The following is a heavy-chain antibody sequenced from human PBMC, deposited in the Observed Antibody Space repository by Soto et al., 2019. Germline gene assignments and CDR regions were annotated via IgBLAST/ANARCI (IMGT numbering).Heavy chain of an antibody. J-gene: IGHJ4*02. D-gene: IGHD2-15*01. V-gene: IGHV3-33*01. CDR1: GFTFSSYG. Sequence: QVQLVESGGGVVQPGRSLRLSCAASGFTFSSYGMHWVRQAPGKGLEWVAVIWYDGSNKYYADSVKGRFTISRDNSKNTLDLQMNSLRAEDTAVYYCARDPYCSGGSCARSGFDYWGQGTLVTVSS. CDR3: ARDPYCSGGSCARSGFDY. CDR2: IWYDGSNK.